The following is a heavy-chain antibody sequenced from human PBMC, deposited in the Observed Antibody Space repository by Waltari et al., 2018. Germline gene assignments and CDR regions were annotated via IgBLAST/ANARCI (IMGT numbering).Heavy chain of an antibody. V-gene: IGHV1-8*02. CDR1: GYIFTSYD. CDR2: MNANSGHT. CDR3: ARPQTISTSWLAS. Sequence: VKVSCKASGYIFTSYDINWVRQATGQGLEWMGWMNANSGHTGYAQTFQGRITLTMNTSISTAYMELSSLRSDDTAVYYCARPQTISTSWLASWGQGTLVTVSA. D-gene: IGHD2-2*01. J-gene: IGHJ5*01.